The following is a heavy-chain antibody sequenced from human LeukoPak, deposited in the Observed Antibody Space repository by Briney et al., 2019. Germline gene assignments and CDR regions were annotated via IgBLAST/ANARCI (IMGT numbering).Heavy chain of an antibody. CDR1: GFTVTSNY. J-gene: IGHJ4*02. CDR3: AKGGVEVVDGFDY. CDR2: ISGSGGST. V-gene: IGHV3-23*01. Sequence: GGSLRLSCAASGFTVTSNYMSWVRQAPGKGLEWVSAISGSGGSTYDADSVKGRFTISRDNSKNTLYLQMNSLRAEDTAVYYCAKGGVEVVDGFDYWGQGTLVTVSS. D-gene: IGHD2-15*01.